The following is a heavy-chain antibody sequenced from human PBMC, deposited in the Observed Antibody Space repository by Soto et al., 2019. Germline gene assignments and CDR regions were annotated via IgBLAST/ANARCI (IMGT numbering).Heavy chain of an antibody. V-gene: IGHV3-21*01. J-gene: IGHJ6*02. Sequence: EVQLVESGGGLVKPGGSLRLSCAASGFTFSSYSMNWVRQAPGKGLEWVSSISCSTSYIYYADSVKGRFTISRDNAKKTLLLQQNNLRTDDEAVYYCGAGVQDCDASYYYGMDVWGQGTTVTVSS. CDR1: GFTFSSYS. CDR2: ISCSTSYI. CDR3: GAGVQDCDASYYYGMDV. D-gene: IGHD2-2*01.